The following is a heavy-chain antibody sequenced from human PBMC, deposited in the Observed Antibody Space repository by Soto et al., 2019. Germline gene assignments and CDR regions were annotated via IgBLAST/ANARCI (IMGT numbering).Heavy chain of an antibody. J-gene: IGHJ6*02. V-gene: IGHV3-23*01. CDR3: AKDSSSSKDYYGMDV. CDR1: GFTFSNYG. Sequence: PGGSLRLSCAASGFTFSNYGMSWVRPAPRKGLEWVAGLSGSGVSTYYPDSVKSRFTISRDNSKNTLYLQMNSLRAEDTAVYYCAKDSSSSKDYYGMDVWGQGTTVTVSS. CDR2: LSGSGVST. D-gene: IGHD6-6*01.